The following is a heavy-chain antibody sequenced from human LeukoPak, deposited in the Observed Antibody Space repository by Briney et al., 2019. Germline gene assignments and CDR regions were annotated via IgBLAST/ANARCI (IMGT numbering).Heavy chain of an antibody. Sequence: AGGSLRLSCAASGLTFSSYAMNWVRQAPGKGLGWVSGINNSGGSTYYADSVKGRFTISRDNSKNTLYLHMNSLRGEDTAVYYCAKDLGYNWNYFDDWGQGTLVTVSS. V-gene: IGHV3-23*01. CDR2: INNSGGST. CDR3: AKDLGYNWNYFDD. J-gene: IGHJ4*02. CDR1: GLTFSSYA. D-gene: IGHD1-20*01.